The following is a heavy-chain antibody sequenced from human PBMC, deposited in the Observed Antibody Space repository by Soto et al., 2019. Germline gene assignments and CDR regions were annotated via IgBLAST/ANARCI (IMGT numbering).Heavy chain of an antibody. CDR2: IYYSGST. Sequence: TSXTLSLTCTVSGGTISSYYWSWIRQPPVNGLEWIGYIYYSGSTNYNPSPKSRVTISVDTSKNQFSLKLSSVTAADTAVYYCARDLLIAARRSHHYGMDVWGQGTTVTVSS. J-gene: IGHJ6*02. CDR3: ARDLLIAARRSHHYGMDV. D-gene: IGHD6-6*01. V-gene: IGHV4-59*01. CDR1: GGTISSYY.